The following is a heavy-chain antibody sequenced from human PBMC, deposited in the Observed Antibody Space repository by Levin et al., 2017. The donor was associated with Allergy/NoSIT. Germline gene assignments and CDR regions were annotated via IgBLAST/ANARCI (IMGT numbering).Heavy chain of an antibody. CDR2: IRNKGHGETT. J-gene: IGHJ6*02. Sequence: GESLKISCTASGFTFGDYAINWVRQAPGKGLEWVGFIRNKGHGETTEYVASVKGRFTISRDDSKTIAYLQMNSLKTDDTAVYYCTRDLETSSWWYYYYTMDGWGQGTTVTVSS. D-gene: IGHD6-13*01. V-gene: IGHV3-49*04. CDR1: GFTFGDYA. CDR3: TRDLETSSWWYYYYTMDG.